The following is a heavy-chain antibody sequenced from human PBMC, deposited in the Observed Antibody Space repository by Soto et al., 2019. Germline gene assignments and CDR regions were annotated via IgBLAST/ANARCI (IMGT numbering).Heavy chain of an antibody. Sequence: QVQLVESGGGVVQPGRSLRLSCAASGFTVSAYTMHWVRQAPGKGLEWVAVISSDGNHKYYTDSVKGRFTISRDTSTNTLYLQMNSLRAEDTAVYYCARWEQPLFDYWGQATLVTVSS. CDR1: GFTVSAYT. J-gene: IGHJ4*02. CDR3: ARWEQPLFDY. D-gene: IGHD1-26*01. V-gene: IGHV3-30-3*01. CDR2: ISSDGNHK.